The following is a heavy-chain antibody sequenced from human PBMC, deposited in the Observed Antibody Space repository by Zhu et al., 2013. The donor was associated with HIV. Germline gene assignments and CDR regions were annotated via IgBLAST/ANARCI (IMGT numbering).Heavy chain of an antibody. V-gene: IGHV1-8*01. CDR3: ARGSLYGGNQGGT. D-gene: IGHD4-17*01. CDR1: GYIFTNYD. CDR2: MSPGSGNA. Sequence: QVQLVQSGAEVRKPGASVRVSCKASGYIFTNYDINWVRQATGQRLEWIGWMSPGSGNADFAQRFQGRVTMTRDTSISTAYMELTSLTSDDTAVYFCARGSLYGGNQGGTWGQGTLVTVSS. J-gene: IGHJ5*02.